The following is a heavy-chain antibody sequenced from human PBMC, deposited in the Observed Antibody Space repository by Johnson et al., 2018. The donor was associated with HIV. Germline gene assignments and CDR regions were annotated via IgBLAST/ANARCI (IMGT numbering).Heavy chain of an antibody. J-gene: IGHJ3*02. CDR2: ISSSGSTI. D-gene: IGHD1-26*01. V-gene: IGHV3-11*04. CDR3: ARDRGGSWAFDI. Sequence: QVQLVESGGGVVQPGRSLRLSCAASGFTFSDYYMSWIRQAPGKGLEWVSYISSSGSTIYYADSVKGRFTISRDNAKNSLYLKMNSLRAEDTAVYYRARDRGGSWAFDIWGQGTMVTVSS. CDR1: GFTFSDYY.